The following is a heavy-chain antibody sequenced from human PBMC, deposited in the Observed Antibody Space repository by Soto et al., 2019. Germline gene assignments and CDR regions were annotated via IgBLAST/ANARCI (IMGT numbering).Heavy chain of an antibody. J-gene: IGHJ5*02. CDR3: TTDPPFTYYYDSSGLNWFDP. D-gene: IGHD3-22*01. CDR2: IKSKTDGGTT. CDR1: GFTFSNAW. Sequence: GGSLRLSCAASGFTFSNAWMNWVRQAPGKGLEWVGRIKSKTDGGTTDYAAPVKGRFTISRDDSKNMLYLQMNSLKTEDTAVYYCTTDPPFTYYYDSSGLNWFDPWGQGTLVTAPQ. V-gene: IGHV3-15*07.